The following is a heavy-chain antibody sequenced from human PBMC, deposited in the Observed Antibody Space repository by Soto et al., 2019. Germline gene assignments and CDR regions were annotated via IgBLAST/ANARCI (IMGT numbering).Heavy chain of an antibody. J-gene: IGHJ4*02. CDR1: GFTVSSNY. Sequence: EVQLVESGGGLVQPGGSLRLSCAASGFTVSSNYMSWVRQAPGKGLEWVSVIYSGGSTYYADSVKGRFTISRDNSKNTLYLQMNSLRAEDTAVYYCARILVVVAATPVDYWGQGTLVTVSS. CDR2: IYSGGST. V-gene: IGHV3-66*01. CDR3: ARILVVVAATPVDY. D-gene: IGHD2-15*01.